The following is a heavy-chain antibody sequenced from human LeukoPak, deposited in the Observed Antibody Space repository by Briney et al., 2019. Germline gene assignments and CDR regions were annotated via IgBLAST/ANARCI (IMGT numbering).Heavy chain of an antibody. D-gene: IGHD6-13*01. CDR1: GFTVITND. CDR2: LYSDGNT. V-gene: IGHV3-53*01. Sequence: GGSLRLSCAASGFTVITNDMTWVRQAPGKGLEWVSVLYSDGNTKYADSVQGRFTISRDNSKNTLHLQMNNLRVGDTAKYFCARCMVLSQGWCNWFDPWGQGTLVTVSS. CDR3: ARCMVLSQGWCNWFDP. J-gene: IGHJ5*02.